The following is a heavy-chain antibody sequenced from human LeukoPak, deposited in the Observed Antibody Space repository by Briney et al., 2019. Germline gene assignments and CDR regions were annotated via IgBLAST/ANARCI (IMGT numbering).Heavy chain of an antibody. V-gene: IGHV1-18*01. CDR3: ARIAVRGSYSSSWYIWFDP. D-gene: IGHD6-13*01. CDR2: ISAYNGNT. Sequence: ASVKVSCKASGYTFTSYGISWVRQAPGQGLEWMGWISAYNGNTNYAQKLQGRVTMTTDTSTSTAYMELRSLRSDDTAVYYCARIAVRGSYSSSWYIWFDPWGQGTLVTVSS. CDR1: GYTFTSYG. J-gene: IGHJ5*02.